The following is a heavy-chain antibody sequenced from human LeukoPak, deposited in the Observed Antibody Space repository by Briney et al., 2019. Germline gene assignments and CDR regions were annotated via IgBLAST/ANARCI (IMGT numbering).Heavy chain of an antibody. Sequence: GSGNVSWTAPGYTSTSYGISWVRQAPGQGLEWIQSIRAYNGNTNYAQKRQGRVTMTTDTSTSTAYMELRSLRSDDTAVYYCARGFPIVFRTSIKDAFDIWGQGTMVTVSS. D-gene: IGHD3-22*01. CDR1: GYTSTSYG. V-gene: IGHV1-18*01. CDR3: ARGFPIVFRTSIKDAFDI. J-gene: IGHJ3*02. CDR2: IRAYNGNT.